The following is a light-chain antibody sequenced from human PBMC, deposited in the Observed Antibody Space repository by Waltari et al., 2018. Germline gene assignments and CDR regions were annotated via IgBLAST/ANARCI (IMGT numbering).Light chain of an antibody. CDR2: AAS. CDR1: QNIGTY. CDR3: QNHERLPAT. J-gene: IGKJ1*01. V-gene: IGKV3-20*01. Sequence: LTQSPGTLSLSPGERATLPCRASQNIGTYLGWYQQKPGQAPRLLMYAASRRATGIPDRFSGSGSGTDFSLTISRLEPEDFAVYYCQNHERLPATFGQGTKVEIK.